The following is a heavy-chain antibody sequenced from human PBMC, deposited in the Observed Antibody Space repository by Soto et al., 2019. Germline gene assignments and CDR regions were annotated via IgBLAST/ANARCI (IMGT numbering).Heavy chain of an antibody. Sequence: QVQLVQSGAEVKKPGASVKVSCKASGYTFTSYGISWVRQAPGQGREGMGWISAYNGNTNYAQKLQGRVTMTTETSTSTAYMELRSLRSYDTAVYYCARVRIAAAGTDLYYYYYGMDVWGQGTTVTVSS. J-gene: IGHJ6*02. CDR1: GYTFTSYG. CDR2: ISAYNGNT. CDR3: ARVRIAAAGTDLYYYYYGMDV. D-gene: IGHD6-13*01. V-gene: IGHV1-18*01.